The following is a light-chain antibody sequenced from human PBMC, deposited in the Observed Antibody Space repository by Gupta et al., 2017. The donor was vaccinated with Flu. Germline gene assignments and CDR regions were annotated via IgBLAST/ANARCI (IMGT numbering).Light chain of an antibody. V-gene: IGLV8-61*01. Sequence: QVVVTQEPSVSASHGGTVTLTCGLTSGAVVSTFSPSWYQQSPAHPPRPLMYDIDMRFTGVPDRFSGSIRSYRAALTITGVQAEDQSHYYCLLDMGGGVSVFGEGTKLTV. J-gene: IGLJ2*01. CDR3: LLDMGGGVSV. CDR2: DID. CDR1: SGAVVSTFS.